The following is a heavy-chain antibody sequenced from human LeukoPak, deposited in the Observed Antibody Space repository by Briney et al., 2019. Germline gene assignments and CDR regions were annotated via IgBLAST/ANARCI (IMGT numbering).Heavy chain of an antibody. CDR1: GFTFSSHG. CDR2: ISSDGSKK. Sequence: GGSLRLSCAASGFTFSSHGMHWVRQAPGKGLEWVALISSDGSKKYHADSVKGRITISRDNSKNTLYLQMNSLRAEDTAVYYCAKWLNFYDSSGYNWGQGTLVTVSS. CDR3: AKWLNFYDSSGYN. J-gene: IGHJ4*02. V-gene: IGHV3-30*18. D-gene: IGHD3-22*01.